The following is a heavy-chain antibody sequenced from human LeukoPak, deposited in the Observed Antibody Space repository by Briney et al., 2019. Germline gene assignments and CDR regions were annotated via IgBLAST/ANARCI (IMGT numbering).Heavy chain of an antibody. Sequence: GGSPRLSCAASGFTFSSYAMHWVRQAPGKGLEWVAVISYDGSNKYYADSVKGRFTISRDNSKNTLYLQMNSLRAEDTAVYYCARAPYCGGDCFASYYFDYWGQGTLVTVSS. CDR1: GFTFSSYA. J-gene: IGHJ4*02. CDR3: ARAPYCGGDCFASYYFDY. CDR2: ISYDGSNK. D-gene: IGHD2-21*02. V-gene: IGHV3-30-3*01.